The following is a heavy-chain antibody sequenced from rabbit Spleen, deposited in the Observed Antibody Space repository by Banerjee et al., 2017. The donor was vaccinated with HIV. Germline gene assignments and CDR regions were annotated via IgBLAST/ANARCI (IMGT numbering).Heavy chain of an antibody. CDR1: GFSFSNGYV. J-gene: IGHJ4*01. D-gene: IGHD6-1*01. V-gene: IGHV1S40*01. Sequence: QSLEESGGDLVKPGASLTLTCTASGFSFSNGYVMCWVRQAPGKGLEWISCIAGSSSDFTYSASWAKGRFTISKTSSTTVTLQMTSLTVADSATYFCVREAGYGGYGDANLWGQGTLVTVS. CDR3: VREAGYGGYGDANL. CDR2: IAGSSSDFT.